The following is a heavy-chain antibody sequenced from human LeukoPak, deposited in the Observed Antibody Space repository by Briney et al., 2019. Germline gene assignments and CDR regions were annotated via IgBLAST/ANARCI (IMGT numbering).Heavy chain of an antibody. CDR1: GGSISSSSYY. CDR2: IYTSGST. J-gene: IGHJ2*01. CDR3: ARDLAIAAAGSHGYFDL. Sequence: SETLSLTCTVSGGSISSSSYYWSWIRQPAGKGLEWIGRIYTSGSTNYNPSLKSRVTMSVDTSKNQFSLKLSSVTAADTAVYHCARDLAIAAAGSHGYFDLWGRGTLVTVSS. V-gene: IGHV4-61*02. D-gene: IGHD6-13*01.